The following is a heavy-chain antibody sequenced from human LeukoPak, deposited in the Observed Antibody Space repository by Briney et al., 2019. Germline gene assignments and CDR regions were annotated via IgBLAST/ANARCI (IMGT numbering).Heavy chain of an antibody. V-gene: IGHV1-18*01. D-gene: IGHD2-15*01. J-gene: IGHJ3*02. CDR3: ARDPADIVVGTLGGDAFDI. CDR1: GYTFTSYG. CDR2: ISAYNGNT. Sequence: GASVKVSCKASGYTFTSYGISWVRQAPGQGLEWMGWISAYNGNTNYAQKLQGRVTMTTDTSTSTAYMELRSLRSDDTAVYYCARDPADIVVGTLGGDAFDIWGQGTMVTVSS.